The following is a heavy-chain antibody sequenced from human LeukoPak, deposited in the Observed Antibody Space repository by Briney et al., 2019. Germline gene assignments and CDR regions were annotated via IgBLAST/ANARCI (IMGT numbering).Heavy chain of an antibody. CDR3: ARDFAP. CDR1: GGSISSYY. CDR2: INYSGRT. D-gene: IGHD3-3*01. V-gene: IGHV4-30-4*01. J-gene: IGHJ5*02. Sequence: SETLSLTCTVSGGSISSYYWSWIRQPPGKGLEWIGYINYSGRTHYNPSLRSRVSISVDTSKNQFSLKMSSVTAADTAVYYCARDFAPWGQGTLVTVSS.